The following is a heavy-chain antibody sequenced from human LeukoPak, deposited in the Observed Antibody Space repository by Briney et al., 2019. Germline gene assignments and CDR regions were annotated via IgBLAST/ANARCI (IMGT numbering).Heavy chain of an antibody. J-gene: IGHJ6*02. Sequence: GGSLRLSCAASGFTFSSFGMHWVRQAPGKGLEWVAVISYDGSNKYYADSVKGRFTISRDNSKNTLYLQMNSLRAEDTAVYYCAKDRVNIVVVTAISPYYGMDVWAKGPRSPSP. D-gene: IGHD2-21*02. V-gene: IGHV3-30*18. CDR3: AKDRVNIVVVTAISPYYGMDV. CDR2: ISYDGSNK. CDR1: GFTFSSFG.